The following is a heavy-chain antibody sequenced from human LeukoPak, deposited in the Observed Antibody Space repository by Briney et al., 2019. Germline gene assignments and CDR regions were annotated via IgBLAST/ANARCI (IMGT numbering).Heavy chain of an antibody. J-gene: IGHJ4*02. V-gene: IGHV4-34*01. D-gene: IGHD3-22*01. CDR2: INHSGST. CDR1: GGSFSGYY. Sequence: SETLSLTCAVYGGSFSGYYWSWIRQPPGKGLEWIGEINHSGSTNYNPSLKSRVTISVDTSKNQFSLKLSSVTAADTAVYYCARLGDSSGYYYARDYWGQGTLVTVSS. CDR3: ARLGDSSGYYYARDY.